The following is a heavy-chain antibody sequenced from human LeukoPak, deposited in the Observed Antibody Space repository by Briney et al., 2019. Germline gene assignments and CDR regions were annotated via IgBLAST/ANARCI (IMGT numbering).Heavy chain of an antibody. V-gene: IGHV3-33*01. CDR3: ARHIIGRKDVLYPGGMDV. CDR1: GLTFSSYG. CDR2: IWYDGSNK. J-gene: IGHJ6*02. D-gene: IGHD2/OR15-2a*01. Sequence: PGRCLRLSCAASGLTFSSYGMHWVRQAPGKGLEWVAVIWYDGSNKYYADSVKGRFTISRDNSKNTLYLQMNSLRAEDTAVYYCARHIIGRKDVLYPGGMDVWGQGTTVTVSS.